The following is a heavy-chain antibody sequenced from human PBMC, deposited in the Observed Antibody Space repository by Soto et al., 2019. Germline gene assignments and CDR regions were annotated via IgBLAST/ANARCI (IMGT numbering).Heavy chain of an antibody. D-gene: IGHD2-2*01. Sequence: GGSLRLSCAASGFTFSSYGMHWVRQAPGKGLEWVAVIWYDGSNKYYADSVKGRFTISRDNSKNTLYLQMNSLRAEDTAVYYCARDLLVVVPAAMLSDYYYYYYGMDVWGQGTTVTVSS. V-gene: IGHV3-33*01. CDR1: GFTFSSYG. CDR2: IWYDGSNK. J-gene: IGHJ6*02. CDR3: ARDLLVVVPAAMLSDYYYYYYGMDV.